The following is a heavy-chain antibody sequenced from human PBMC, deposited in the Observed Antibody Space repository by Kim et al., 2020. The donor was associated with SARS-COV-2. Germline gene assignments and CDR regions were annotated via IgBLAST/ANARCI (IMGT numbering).Heavy chain of an antibody. CDR2: IIPILGIV. D-gene: IGHD4-17*01. J-gene: IGHJ4*02. CDR1: GGTFSSYT. V-gene: IGHV1-69*04. CDR3: AREGYGGNVMDFDY. Sequence: SVKVSCKASGGTFSSYTISWVRQAPGQGLEWMGRIIPILGIVNYAQKFQGRVTITADKSTSTAYMELSSLRSEDTAVYYCAREGYGGNVMDFDYWGQGTLVTVSS.